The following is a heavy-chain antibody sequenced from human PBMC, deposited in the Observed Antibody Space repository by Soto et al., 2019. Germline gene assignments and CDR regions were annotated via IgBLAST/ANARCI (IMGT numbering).Heavy chain of an antibody. J-gene: IGHJ4*02. V-gene: IGHV4-61*01. CDR1: GGSVSSGSYY. CDR2: IYYSGST. CDR3: ARDHSSGWYEVDY. Sequence: SETLSLTCTVSGGSVSSGSYYWSWIRQPPGKGLEWIGYIYYSGSTNYNPSLKSRVTISIDTSKNQFSLKLSSVAAADTAVYYCARDHSSGWYEVDYWGQGTLVTVSS. D-gene: IGHD6-19*01.